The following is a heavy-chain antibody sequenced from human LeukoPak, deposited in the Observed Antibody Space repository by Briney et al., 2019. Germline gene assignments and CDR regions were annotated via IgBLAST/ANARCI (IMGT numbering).Heavy chain of an antibody. D-gene: IGHD3-3*01. CDR3: AKTRGISISGVVPLCDY. V-gene: IGHV3-23*01. CDR2: ISGSGGTP. J-gene: IGHJ4*02. CDR1: GFTFSTSG. Sequence: GGSLRLPCAASGFTFSTSGMTWVRQAPGKGLDWVSIISGSGGTPYYTDSVKGRFTISRDNSKNTLYLQMNSLRAEDTAVYYCAKTRGISISGVVPLCDYWGQGTLVTVSS.